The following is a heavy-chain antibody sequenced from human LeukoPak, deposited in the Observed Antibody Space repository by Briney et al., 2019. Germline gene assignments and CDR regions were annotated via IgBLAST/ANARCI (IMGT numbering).Heavy chain of an antibody. D-gene: IGHD3-3*01. V-gene: IGHV1-18*01. Sequence: ASVKVSCKASGHTFTSYGISWVRQAPGQGLEWMGWISAYNGNTNYAQKLQGRVTMTTDTSTSTAYMELRSLRSDDTAVYYCARELYDFWSGYYNPKDAFDIWGQGTMVTVSS. J-gene: IGHJ3*02. CDR1: GHTFTSYG. CDR3: ARELYDFWSGYYNPKDAFDI. CDR2: ISAYNGNT.